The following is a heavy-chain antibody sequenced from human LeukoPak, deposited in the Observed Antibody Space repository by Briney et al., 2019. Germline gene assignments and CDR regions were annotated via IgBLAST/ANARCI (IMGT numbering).Heavy chain of an antibody. CDR2: ISYDGNNK. J-gene: IGHJ4*02. V-gene: IGHV3-30-3*01. Sequence: QPGGSLRLSCAASGFTFSNYAMHWVRQAPGKGLEWVAVISYDGNNKYYADSVKDRFTISRDNSKNTLYLQMNSLRPEDTALYYCARTSFVVVVAANFDYWGQGTLVTVSS. D-gene: IGHD2-15*01. CDR3: ARTSFVVVVAANFDY. CDR1: GFTFSNYA.